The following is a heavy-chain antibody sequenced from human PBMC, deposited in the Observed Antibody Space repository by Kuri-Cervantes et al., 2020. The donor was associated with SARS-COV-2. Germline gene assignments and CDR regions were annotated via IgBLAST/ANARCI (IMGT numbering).Heavy chain of an antibody. J-gene: IGHJ4*02. CDR1: GFTFSNYW. V-gene: IGHV3-7*01. CDR2: IKQDGSEK. CDR3: AREESHCTNGVCYFDY. Sequence: GESLKISCAASGFTFSNYWMSWVHQAPGKGLEWVANIKQDGSEKYYVDSVKGRFTISRDNAKNSLYLQMNSLRAEDTAVYYCAREESHCTNGVCYFDYWGQGTLVTVSS. D-gene: IGHD2-8*01.